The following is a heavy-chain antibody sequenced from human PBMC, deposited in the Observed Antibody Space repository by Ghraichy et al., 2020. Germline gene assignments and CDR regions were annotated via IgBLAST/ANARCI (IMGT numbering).Heavy chain of an antibody. CDR2: INHSGST. Sequence: ETLSLTCAVYGGSFSGYYWSWIRQPPGKGLEWIGEINHSGSTNYNPSLKSRVTISVDTSKNQFSLKLSSVTAADTAVYYCARGHSSGYRPRVFDYWGQGTLVTVSS. CDR1: GGSFSGYY. D-gene: IGHD6-19*01. J-gene: IGHJ4*02. V-gene: IGHV4-34*01. CDR3: ARGHSSGYRPRVFDY.